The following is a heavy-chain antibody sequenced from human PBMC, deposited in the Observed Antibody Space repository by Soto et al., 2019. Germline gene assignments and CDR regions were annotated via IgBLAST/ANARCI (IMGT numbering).Heavy chain of an antibody. J-gene: IGHJ6*02. V-gene: IGHV3-30-3*01. CDR3: ARGNYYDILTGYYTQDYYYGMDV. Sequence: PGGSQTLSCAASGFTFRSYAMHWVRQAPGKGLERVAVISYDGSNKYYADSVKGRFTISRDNSKNTLYLQMNSLRAEDTAVYYCARGNYYDILTGYYTQDYYYGMDVWGQGTTVTVSS. D-gene: IGHD3-9*01. CDR1: GFTFRSYA. CDR2: ISYDGSNK.